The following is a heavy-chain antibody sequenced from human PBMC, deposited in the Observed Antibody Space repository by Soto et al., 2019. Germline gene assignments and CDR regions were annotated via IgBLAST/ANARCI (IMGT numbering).Heavy chain of an antibody. D-gene: IGHD3-16*02. J-gene: IGHJ6*02. Sequence: PGGSLRLSCAASGFTFDYYAMHWVRQAPGKGLEWVSLISWDGGSTYYADSVKGRFTISRDNSKNSLYLQMNSLRAEDTALYYXARRKTALNLLDYYYGMDVWGQGTTVTVSS. CDR1: GFTFDYYA. CDR3: ARRKTALNLLDYYYGMDV. CDR2: ISWDGGST. V-gene: IGHV3-43D*04.